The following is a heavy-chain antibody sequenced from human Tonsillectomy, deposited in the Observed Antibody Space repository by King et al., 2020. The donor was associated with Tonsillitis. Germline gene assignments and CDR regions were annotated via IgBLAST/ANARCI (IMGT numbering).Heavy chain of an antibody. CDR1: GYTFTNYY. D-gene: IGHD3-16*02. Sequence: VQLVESGTEVKKPGASVKVSCKASGYTFTNYYMHWVRQAPGQGLEWMGRINTNSGDTNFAPKFQGSVTLTRDTSINTAYMELSRLKSDDTAVYYCARFTFGGVIEGGYFDFWGQGTLVTVSS. V-gene: IGHV1-2*06. CDR3: ARFTFGGVIEGGYFDF. CDR2: INTNSGDT. J-gene: IGHJ4*02.